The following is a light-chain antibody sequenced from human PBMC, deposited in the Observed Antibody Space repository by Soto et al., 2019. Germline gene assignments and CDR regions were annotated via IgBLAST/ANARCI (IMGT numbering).Light chain of an antibody. CDR1: SSDVGGYNY. CDR3: CSYAGSSTFVV. J-gene: IGLJ2*01. Sequence: QSALTQPPSASGSPGQSVTISCTGSSSDVGGYNYVSWYQHHPGKAPRLMIYEVNKRPSGVPDRFSGSKSGNTASLTISGLQAEDEADYYCCSYAGSSTFVVFGGGTKVTVL. V-gene: IGLV2-8*01. CDR2: EVN.